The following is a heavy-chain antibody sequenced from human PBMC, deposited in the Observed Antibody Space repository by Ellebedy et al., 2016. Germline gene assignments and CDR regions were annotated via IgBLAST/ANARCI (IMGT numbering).Heavy chain of an antibody. Sequence: ASVKVSCKASGYTFTGYYMHWVRQAPGQGLEWMGWINPNSGGTNYAQKFQGWVTMTRDTSISTAYMELSRLRSDDTAVYYCARAQRGYSYGLCLDYWGQGTLVTVSS. V-gene: IGHV1-2*04. D-gene: IGHD5-18*01. CDR3: ARAQRGYSYGLCLDY. CDR2: INPNSGGT. J-gene: IGHJ4*02. CDR1: GYTFTGYY.